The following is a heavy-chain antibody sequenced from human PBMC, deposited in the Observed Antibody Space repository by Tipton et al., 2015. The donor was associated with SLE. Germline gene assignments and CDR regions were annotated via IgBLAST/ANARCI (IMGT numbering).Heavy chain of an antibody. CDR1: GGSINSGSYY. V-gene: IGHV4-39*01. CDR3: ARGYTSSSPPDV. D-gene: IGHD6-6*01. Sequence: TLSLTFTVSGGSINSGSYYWSWIRQPAGKGLEWIGSICYSGSTYYNPSLKSRVTISVDTSKNQFSLKLSSVTAADTAVYYCARGYTSSSPPDVWGQGTTVTVSS. J-gene: IGHJ6*02. CDR2: ICYSGST.